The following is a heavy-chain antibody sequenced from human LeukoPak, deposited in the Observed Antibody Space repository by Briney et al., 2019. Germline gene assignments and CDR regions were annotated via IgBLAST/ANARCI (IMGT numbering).Heavy chain of an antibody. J-gene: IGHJ5*02. CDR1: GFTFSNYG. CDR2: IHFDGSEI. D-gene: IGHD2-2*01. V-gene: IGHV3-30*02. Sequence: SGGSLRLSCAASGFTFSNYGMHWVRQAPGKGLEWVAFIHFDGSEIYYADSVKGRFAISRDNSKNTLYLQMNRVTSGDTAVYHRAKDRCSSTSCPNWFDPWGQGTLVTVSP. CDR3: AKDRCSSTSCPNWFDP.